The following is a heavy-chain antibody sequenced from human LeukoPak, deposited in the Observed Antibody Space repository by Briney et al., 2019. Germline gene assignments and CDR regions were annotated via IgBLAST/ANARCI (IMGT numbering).Heavy chain of an antibody. CDR3: ARALNSVRNMDV. V-gene: IGHV1-69*04. Sequence: SVKVSCKASGGTFSSYATSWVRQAPGQGLEWMGRIIPILGIANYAQKFQGRVTITADKSTSTAYMELSSLRSEDTAVYYCARALNSVRNMDVWGQGTTVTVSS. J-gene: IGHJ6*02. D-gene: IGHD5-18*01. CDR2: IIPILGIA. CDR1: GGTFSSYA.